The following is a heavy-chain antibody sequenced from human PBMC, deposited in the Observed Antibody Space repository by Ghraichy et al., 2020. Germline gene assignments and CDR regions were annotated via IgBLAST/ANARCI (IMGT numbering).Heavy chain of an antibody. D-gene: IGHD2-2*01. CDR1: GGSISSYY. Sequence: SQTLSLTCTVSGGSISSYYWSWIRQPPGKGLEWIGEINHSGSTNYNPSLKSRVTISVDTSKNQFSLKLSSVTAADTAVYYCARRRGPISRTTGGWFDPWGQGTLVTVSS. J-gene: IGHJ5*02. CDR3: ARRRGPISRTTGGWFDP. V-gene: IGHV4-34*01. CDR2: INHSGST.